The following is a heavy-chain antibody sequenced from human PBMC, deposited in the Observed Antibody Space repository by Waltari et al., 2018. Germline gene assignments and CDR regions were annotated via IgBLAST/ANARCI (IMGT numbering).Heavy chain of an antibody. J-gene: IGHJ4*02. CDR2: IYYSGST. Sequence: QVQLQESGPGLVKPSETLSLTCTVSGGSISSHYWSWIRQPPGKGLEWIGYIYYSGSTNYNPSLTSRVTISVDTSKNQFSLKLSSVTAADTAVYYCARGRRFSDYWGQGTLVTVSS. CDR1: GGSISSHY. CDR3: ARGRRFSDY. D-gene: IGHD3-10*01. V-gene: IGHV4-59*11.